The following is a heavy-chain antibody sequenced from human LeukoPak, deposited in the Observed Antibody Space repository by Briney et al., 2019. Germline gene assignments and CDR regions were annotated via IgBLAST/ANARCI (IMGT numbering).Heavy chain of an antibody. J-gene: IGHJ4*02. V-gene: IGHV3-53*01. CDR3: AREGGYYYDSSGTDY. D-gene: IGHD3-22*01. CDR1: GFTVSSNY. CDR2: IYSGGST. Sequence: GGSLRLSCAASGFTVSSNYMSWVRQAPGKGLEWVSVIYSGGSTYYADSVKGRFTISRDNSKNTLYLQMNSLRAEDTAVYYCAREGGYYYDSSGTDYWGQGTLVTVSS.